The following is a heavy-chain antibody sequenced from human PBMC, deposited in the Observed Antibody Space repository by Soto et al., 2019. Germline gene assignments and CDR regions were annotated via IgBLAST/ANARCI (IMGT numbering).Heavy chain of an antibody. D-gene: IGHD2-8*01. CDR1: GFTFTTYG. V-gene: IGHV3-21*01. CDR2: ISSRTGSSK. CDR3: ARKGVSNLDY. J-gene: IGHJ4*02. Sequence: EVQLVESGGGLVKPGGSLRLSCAASGFTFTTYGMNWVRRAPGKGLEWVSFISSRTGSSKEYADSVRGRFTVSRDNAKNSVYLQMNSLRVEDTAVYYCARKGVSNLDYWGQGTLVTVSS.